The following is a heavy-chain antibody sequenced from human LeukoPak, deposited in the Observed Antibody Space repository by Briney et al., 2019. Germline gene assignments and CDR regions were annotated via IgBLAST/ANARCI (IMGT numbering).Heavy chain of an antibody. V-gene: IGHV4-39*07. J-gene: IGHJ6*02. CDR3: ARGVGYCSGGSCYSGYYYGMDV. CDR2: IYYSGST. CDR1: GGSISSSSCY. Sequence: SETLSLTCTVSGGSISSSSCYWGWIRQPPGKGLEWIGSIYYSGSTYYNPSLKSRVTISVDTSKNQFSLKLSSVTAADTAVYYCARGVGYCSGGSCYSGYYYGMDVWGQGTTVTVSS. D-gene: IGHD2-15*01.